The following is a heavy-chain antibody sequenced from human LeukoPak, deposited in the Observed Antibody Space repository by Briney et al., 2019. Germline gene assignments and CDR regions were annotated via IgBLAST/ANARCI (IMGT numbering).Heavy chain of an antibody. CDR1: GGSFSGYY. Sequence: PSETLSLTCAVYGGSFSGYYWSWIRQPPGKGLEWIGEINHSGSTNYNPSLKSRVTISVDTSKNQFSLKLSSVTAADTAVYYCARGADGDYLDYWGQGTLVTVSS. D-gene: IGHD4-17*01. J-gene: IGHJ4*02. CDR2: INHSGST. CDR3: ARGADGDYLDY. V-gene: IGHV4-34*01.